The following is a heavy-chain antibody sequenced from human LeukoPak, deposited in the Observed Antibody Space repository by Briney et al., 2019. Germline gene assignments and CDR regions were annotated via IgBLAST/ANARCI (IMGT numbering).Heavy chain of an antibody. Sequence: SVKVSCKASGGIFSSYAISWVRQAPGQGLEWMGGIIPIFGTANYAQKFQGRVTITADKSTSTAYMELSSLRSEDTAVYYCTLGAPYYYYGMDVWGKGTTVTVSS. CDR2: IIPIFGTA. J-gene: IGHJ6*04. V-gene: IGHV1-69*06. CDR3: TLGAPYYYYGMDV. CDR1: GGIFSSYA. D-gene: IGHD3-16*01.